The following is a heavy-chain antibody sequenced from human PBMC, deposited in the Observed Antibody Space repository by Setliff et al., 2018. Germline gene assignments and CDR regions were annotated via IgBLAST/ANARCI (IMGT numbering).Heavy chain of an antibody. CDR1: GGSFNAYS. J-gene: IGHJ6*03. CDR3: ARDKWVLVRTHNYYYVDI. D-gene: IGHD3-10*01. Sequence: PSETLSLTCTVSGGSFNAYSWTWIRQSAGKGLEWIGRMHNSGSTNYNSFFQGRVSITVDESKTQFPLNLYSVTAADTATYYCARDKWVLVRTHNYYYVDIWGKGTTVTVSS. CDR2: MHNSGST. V-gene: IGHV4-4*07.